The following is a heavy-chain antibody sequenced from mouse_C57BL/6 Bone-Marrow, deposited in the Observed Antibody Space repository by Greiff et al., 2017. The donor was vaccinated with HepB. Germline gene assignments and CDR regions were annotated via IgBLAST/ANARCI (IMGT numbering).Heavy chain of an antibody. CDR1: GFTFSSYT. J-gene: IGHJ3*01. D-gene: IGHD2-3*01. Sequence: EVKLVESGGGLVKPGGSLKLSCAASGFTFSSYTISWVRQTPEKRLEWVATISGGGGNTYYPDSVKGRFTISRDNAKNTLYLQMSSLRSEDTALYYCARCYDGYSFAYWGQGTLVTVSA. CDR3: ARCYDGYSFAY. V-gene: IGHV5-9*01. CDR2: ISGGGGNT.